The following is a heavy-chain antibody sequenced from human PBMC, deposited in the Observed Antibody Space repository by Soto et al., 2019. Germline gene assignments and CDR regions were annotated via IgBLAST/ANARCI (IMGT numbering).Heavy chain of an antibody. CDR1: GFTFSSYA. D-gene: IGHD3-3*01. J-gene: IGHJ4*02. CDR2: ISGSGGST. CDR3: AKSATYYDFWSGYLDY. Sequence: GSLRLSCAASGFTFSSYAMSWVRQAPGKGLEWVSAISGSGGSTYFADSVKGRFTISRDNSKNTLYLQMNSLRAEDTAVYYCAKSATYYDFWSGYLDYWGQGTLVTVSS. V-gene: IGHV3-23*01.